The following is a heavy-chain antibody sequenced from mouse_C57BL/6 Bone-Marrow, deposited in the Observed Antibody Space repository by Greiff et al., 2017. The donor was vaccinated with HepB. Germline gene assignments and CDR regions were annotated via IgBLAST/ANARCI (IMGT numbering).Heavy chain of an antibody. CDR1: GFTFSDYG. Sequence: EVMLVESGGGLVKPGGSLKLSCAASGFTFSDYGMHWVRQAPEKGLEWVAYISSGSSTIYYADTVKGRFTISRDNAKNTLFLQMTSLRSEDTAMYYCARPHYGSSGYAMDYWGQGTSVTVSS. J-gene: IGHJ4*01. CDR3: ARPHYGSSGYAMDY. CDR2: ISSGSSTI. V-gene: IGHV5-17*01. D-gene: IGHD1-1*01.